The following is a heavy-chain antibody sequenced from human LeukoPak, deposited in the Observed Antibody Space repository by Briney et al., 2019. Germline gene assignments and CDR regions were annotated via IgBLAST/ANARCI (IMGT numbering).Heavy chain of an antibody. V-gene: IGHV3-74*01. Sequence: GGSLRLSCAASGFSFSDFWMHWVRQTPGKGLVWVSRIRGDGYDTNYADSVEGRFTISRDNARHTLYLQMNSLRADDTAVYYCARAQMGAPTDYWGQGTLVTVSS. CDR1: GFSFSDFW. D-gene: IGHD1-26*01. J-gene: IGHJ4*02. CDR3: ARAQMGAPTDY. CDR2: IRGDGYDT.